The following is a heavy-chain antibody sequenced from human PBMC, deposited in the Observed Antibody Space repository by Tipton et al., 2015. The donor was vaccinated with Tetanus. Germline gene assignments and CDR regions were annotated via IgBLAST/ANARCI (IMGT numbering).Heavy chain of an antibody. D-gene: IGHD3-22*01. CDR2: ISHSGTT. Sequence: LRLSCTVSGGSMNSGDDYWSWICQPPGKGLEWLGYISHSGTTNYNPSLKSRVTISAETSKNQFSLKVTAMTVADTAVYFCARDHRGYHYDSNGYYTPLYCFDYWGPGTLVTVSS. CDR3: ARDHRGYHYDSNGYYTPLYCFDY. J-gene: IGHJ4*02. CDR1: GGSMNSGDDY. V-gene: IGHV4-30-4*01.